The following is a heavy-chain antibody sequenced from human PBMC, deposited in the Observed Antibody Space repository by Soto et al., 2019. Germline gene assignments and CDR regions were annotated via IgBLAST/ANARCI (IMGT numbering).Heavy chain of an antibody. J-gene: IGHJ4*02. V-gene: IGHV3-53*01. D-gene: IGHD5-12*01. CDR2: IHGSGST. Sequence: VRSLRLSWEAPGLTETNSYLTWVRQAPGKGREWVAVIHGSGSTVYVDSVKGRFTMSRDRSTSTIYLRMNNLRGDDTAVDYCARAYAERAGYFLDKWGQGSLVTVSS. CDR3: ARAYAERAGYFLDK. CDR1: GLTETNSY.